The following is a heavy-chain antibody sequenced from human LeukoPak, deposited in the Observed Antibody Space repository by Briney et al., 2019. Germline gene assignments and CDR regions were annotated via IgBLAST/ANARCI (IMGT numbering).Heavy chain of an antibody. Sequence: GGSLRLSCAASGFTFSSYATHWVRQAPGKGLEWVAVISYDGSNKYYADSVKGRFTISRDNSKNTLYLQMNSLRAEDTAVYYCARSITMVRGVIDYWGQGTLVTVSS. V-gene: IGHV3-30-3*01. CDR2: ISYDGSNK. CDR3: ARSITMVRGVIDY. D-gene: IGHD3-10*01. CDR1: GFTFSSYA. J-gene: IGHJ4*02.